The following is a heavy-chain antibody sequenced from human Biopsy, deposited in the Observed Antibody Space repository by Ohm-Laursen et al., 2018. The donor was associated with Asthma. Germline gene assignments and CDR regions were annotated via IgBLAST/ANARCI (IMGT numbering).Heavy chain of an antibody. D-gene: IGHD6-19*01. V-gene: IGHV3-53*01. J-gene: IGHJ4*02. CDR2: IYSGGTS. CDR3: ARGDSSGWSHYYFDC. Sequence: SLRLSCAASGFTVSRDHMFWVRQAPGKGLEWVSVIYSGGTSDTADSVRGRFTISRDFYKNTLYLQMDSLRAEDTAVNYCARGDSSGWSHYYFDCWGQGTLVTVSS. CDR1: GFTVSRDH.